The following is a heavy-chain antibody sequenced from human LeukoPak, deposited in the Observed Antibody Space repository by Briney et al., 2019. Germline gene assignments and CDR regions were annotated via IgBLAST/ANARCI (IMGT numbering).Heavy chain of an antibody. CDR1: GGSFSGYY. Sequence: PSETLSLTCAVYGGSFSGYYWSWIRQPPGKGLEWIGEINHSGSTNYNPSLKSRVTISVDTSKNQFSLKLSSVTAADTAVYYCAREERYSSSWYLGDYYYYYMDVWGKGTTATVSS. D-gene: IGHD6-13*01. V-gene: IGHV4-34*01. CDR3: AREERYSSSWYLGDYYYYYMDV. J-gene: IGHJ6*03. CDR2: INHSGST.